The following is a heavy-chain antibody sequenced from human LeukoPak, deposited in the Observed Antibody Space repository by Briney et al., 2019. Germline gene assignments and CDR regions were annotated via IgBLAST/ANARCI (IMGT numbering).Heavy chain of an antibody. CDR3: ARDDGWLPFDY. V-gene: IGHV1-2*02. J-gene: IGHJ4*02. CDR1: GYTFTGYY. CDR2: INPNSGGT. D-gene: IGHD5-12*01. Sequence: ASVKVSCKASGYTFTGYYMHWVRQAPGQGLEWMGWINPNSGGTSYAQKFQGRVTMTRDTSISTAYMELCRLKSDDTAVYYCARDDGWLPFDYWGQGTLVTVSS.